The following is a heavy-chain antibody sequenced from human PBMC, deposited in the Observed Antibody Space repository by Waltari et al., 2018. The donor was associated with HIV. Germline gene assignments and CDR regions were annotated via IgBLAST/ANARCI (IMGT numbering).Heavy chain of an antibody. CDR3: ARSMTTVTTAPDY. J-gene: IGHJ4*02. D-gene: IGHD4-17*01. Sequence: EVQLVESGGGLVKPGGSLRLSCAASGFTFSSYSMNWVRQAPGKGLELVSSSSSSSSYIYYADSVKGRFTISRDNAKNSLYLQMNSLRAEDTAVYYCARSMTTVTTAPDYWGQGTLVTVSS. CDR1: GFTFSSYS. CDR2: SSSSSSYI. V-gene: IGHV3-21*01.